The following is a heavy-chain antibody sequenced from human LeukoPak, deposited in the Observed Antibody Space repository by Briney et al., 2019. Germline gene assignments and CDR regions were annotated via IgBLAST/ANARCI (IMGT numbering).Heavy chain of an antibody. V-gene: IGHV4-39*01. CDR1: GGSISSSSYY. J-gene: IGHJ3*02. D-gene: IGHD3-9*01. Sequence: PSETLSLTCTVSGGSISSSSYYWGWIRQPPGKGLEWIGSIYYSGSTYYNPSLKSRVTISVDTSKNQFSLKLSSVTAADTAVYYCARGYTIFRRVAFDIWAKGQWSPSLQ. CDR2: IYYSGST. CDR3: ARGYTIFRRVAFDI.